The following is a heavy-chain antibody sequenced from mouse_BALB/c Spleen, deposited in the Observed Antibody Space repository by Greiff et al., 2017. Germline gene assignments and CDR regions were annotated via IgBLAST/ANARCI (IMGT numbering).Heavy chain of an antibody. CDR3: ARGPSSNYYGSSWFAY. D-gene: IGHD1-1*01. V-gene: IGHV5-6-5*01. Sequence: EVKLVESGGGLVKPGGSLKLSCAASGFTFSSYAMSWVRQTPEKRLEWVASISSGGSTYYPDSVKGRFTISRDNARNILYLQMSSLRSEDTAMYYCARGPSSNYYGSSWFAYWGQGTLVTVSA. CDR2: ISSGGST. J-gene: IGHJ3*01. CDR1: GFTFSSYA.